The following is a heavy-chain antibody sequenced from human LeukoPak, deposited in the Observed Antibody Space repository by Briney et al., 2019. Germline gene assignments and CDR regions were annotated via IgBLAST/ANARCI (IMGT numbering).Heavy chain of an antibody. CDR1: GFTLSSYS. J-gene: IGHJ6*02. V-gene: IGHV3-21*01. CDR3: ARDLSDSYGMDV. Sequence: GGSLRLSCAASGFTLSSYSMNWVRQAPGKGLEWVSSISSSSSYIYYADSVKGRFTISRDNAKNSLYLQMNSLRAEETAVYYCARDLSDSYGMDVWGQGTTVTVSS. CDR2: ISSSSSYI. D-gene: IGHD6-25*01.